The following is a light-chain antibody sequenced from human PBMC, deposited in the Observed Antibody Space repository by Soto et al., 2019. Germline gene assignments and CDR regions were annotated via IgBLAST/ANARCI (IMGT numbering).Light chain of an antibody. V-gene: IGLV2-14*01. CDR3: SSYTSSSTLCV. CDR1: SSDVGGYNY. CDR2: EVS. Sequence: QSALTQPASVSGSPGQSITISCTGTSSDVGGYNYVSWYQQHPGKAPKLMIYEVSNRPSGVSNRFSGSKSGNTASLTISGLQAEDEADYYCSSYTSSSTLCVFGTGTKGTGL. J-gene: IGLJ1*01.